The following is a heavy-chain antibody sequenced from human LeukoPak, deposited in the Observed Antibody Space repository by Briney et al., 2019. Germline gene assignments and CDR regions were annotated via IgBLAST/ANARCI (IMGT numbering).Heavy chain of an antibody. V-gene: IGHV3-23*01. CDR2: ISGRGGST. J-gene: IGHJ4*02. Sequence: ETLSLTCTVSGGSISSYYWSWVSQAPAKGLEWVSGISGRGGSTYYADSVKHRLTISRENPKHALYLQMNSVRVDDAAVYYCGKGHSAHGTGFDCWGQGTLVAVSS. D-gene: IGHD1-14*01. CDR3: GKGHSAHGTGFDC. CDR1: GGSISSYY.